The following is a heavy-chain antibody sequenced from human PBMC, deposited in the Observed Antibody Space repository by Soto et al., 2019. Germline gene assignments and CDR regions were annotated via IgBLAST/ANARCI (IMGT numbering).Heavy chain of an antibody. D-gene: IGHD2-8*02. Sequence: SGPTLVNPTQTLTLTCTFSGFSLTSAVGMGWIRQPPGKALEWLALIYWNDDKYYSPSLKGRLTITKDTSKNQMVLTMTNMDPVDTATYYCVHPGAATSFYMLYFDYWGQGIPVTVSS. V-gene: IGHV2-5*01. CDR1: GFSLTSAVG. CDR2: IYWNDDK. CDR3: VHPGAATSFYMLYFDY. J-gene: IGHJ4*02.